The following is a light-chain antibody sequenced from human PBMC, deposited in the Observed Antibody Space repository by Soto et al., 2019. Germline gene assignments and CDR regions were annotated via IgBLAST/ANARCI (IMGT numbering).Light chain of an antibody. J-gene: IGLJ2*01. CDR1: SSGVENYNL. CDR3: SSYAGAVV. CDR2: EGG. V-gene: IGLV2-23*01. Sequence: QSALTQPASVSGSPGQSITLSCTRTSSGVENYNLVSWYQHRPGKAPKLIIYEGGQRPSGVSDRFSGSKSGNTASLTISGLRAEDEADYYCSSYAGAVVFGGGTKLTVL.